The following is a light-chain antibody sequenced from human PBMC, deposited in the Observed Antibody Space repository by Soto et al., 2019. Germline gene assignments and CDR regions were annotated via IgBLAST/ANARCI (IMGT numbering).Light chain of an antibody. CDR1: SSEVESYNY. Sequence: QSVLAQPRSVSGSPGQSLTISCTGTSSEVESYNYVSWHQQYPGKVPKLMIYDVTKRPSGVLDRFSGSKSGNTASLTISGLQAEDEADYYCCSHAGSYTYVFGTGTKVTVL. J-gene: IGLJ1*01. V-gene: IGLV2-11*01. CDR3: CSHAGSYTYV. CDR2: DVT.